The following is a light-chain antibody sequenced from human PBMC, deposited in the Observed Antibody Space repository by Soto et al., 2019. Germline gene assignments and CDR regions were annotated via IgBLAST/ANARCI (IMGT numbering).Light chain of an antibody. V-gene: IGKV3-20*01. Sequence: ENVLTQSPGTLSLSPGERATLSCRASQTVSSYLTWYQQRPGQAPSLLISGASRRATGIPDRFSGSGSGTDFPLTISRLGPEDFALYYCQKYGTSPITFGQGTRLEIK. CDR2: GAS. CDR1: QTVSSY. CDR3: QKYGTSPIT. J-gene: IGKJ5*01.